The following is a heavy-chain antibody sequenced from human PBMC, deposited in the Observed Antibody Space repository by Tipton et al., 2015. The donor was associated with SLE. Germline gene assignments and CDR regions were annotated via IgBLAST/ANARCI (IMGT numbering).Heavy chain of an antibody. J-gene: IGHJ4*02. D-gene: IGHD5-12*01. Sequence: SLRLSCVASGFTFSTYYMNWVRQAPGKGLEWVSSISSSSTYIYYADSVKGRFTISRDNARNSLYLQMNSLRAEDTAVYFCARLSSSYDSYSFDSWGQGTLVTVSS. CDR2: ISSSSTYI. CDR3: ARLSSSYDSYSFDS. V-gene: IGHV3-21*01. CDR1: GFTFSTYY.